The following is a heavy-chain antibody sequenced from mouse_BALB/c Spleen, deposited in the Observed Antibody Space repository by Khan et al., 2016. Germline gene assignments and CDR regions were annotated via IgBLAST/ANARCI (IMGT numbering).Heavy chain of an antibody. CDR3: PDSLFAY. V-gene: IGHV6-6*02. J-gene: IGHJ3*01. CDR1: GFTFSNYW. CDR2: IRLKSNNYAT. Sequence: EVQLQESGGGLVQPGGSMKLSCVASGFTFSNYWMNWVRQSPEKGLEWVAEIRLKSNNYATHYAESVKGRFTISRDDSKSSVYLQMNNLRAEDTGIYYCPDSLFAYWGQGTLVTVSA.